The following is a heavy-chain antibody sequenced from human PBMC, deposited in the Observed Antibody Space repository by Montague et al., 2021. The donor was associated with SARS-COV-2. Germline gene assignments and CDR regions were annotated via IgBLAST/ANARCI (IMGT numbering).Heavy chain of an antibody. V-gene: IGHV4-4*02. CDR3: ARFILVAGIGRFFDF. CDR2: IYHSGST. J-gene: IGHJ4*02. Sequence: SETLSLTCAVSGGSISSSNWWSWVRQPPGKGLEWIGEIYHSGSTNYNPSLKSRVTISVDKSKNQFSLKLSSMTAADTAVYYCARFILVAGIGRFFDFWGQGTLVTVPS. CDR1: GGSISSSNW. D-gene: IGHD6-19*01.